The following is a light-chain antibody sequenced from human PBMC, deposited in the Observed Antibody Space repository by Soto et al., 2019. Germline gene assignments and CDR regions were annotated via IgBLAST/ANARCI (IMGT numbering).Light chain of an antibody. CDR2: GAS. V-gene: IGKV3-20*01. CDR3: QQYGRSGT. Sequence: IVLTQSRCTRYLPPGARATLSCRASQSVSNNYLAWYQQKPGQAPRLLIYGASNRATGIPDRFSGSGSGTDFTLTISRLEPEDFAVYYCQQYGRSGTFGQGTEVDI. CDR1: QSVSNNY. J-gene: IGKJ1*01.